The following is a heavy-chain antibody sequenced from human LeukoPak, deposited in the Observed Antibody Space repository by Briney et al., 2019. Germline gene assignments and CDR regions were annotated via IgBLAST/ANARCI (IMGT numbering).Heavy chain of an antibody. J-gene: IGHJ4*02. V-gene: IGHV1-18*01. CDR2: ISAYNGNT. CDR3: ARGAAYSSGWYLFDY. CDR1: GYTFTSYG. Sequence: ASVKVSCKASGYTFTSYGITWVRQAPGQGLEWMGWISAYNGNTNYAQKLQGRVTMTTDTSTSTAYMELRSLRSDDTAVYYCARGAAYSSGWYLFDYWGQGTLVTVSS. D-gene: IGHD6-19*01.